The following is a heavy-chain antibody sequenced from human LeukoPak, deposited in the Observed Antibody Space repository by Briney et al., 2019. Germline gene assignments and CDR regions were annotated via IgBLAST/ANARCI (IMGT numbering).Heavy chain of an antibody. V-gene: IGHV3-30*02. CDR2: IRNDGGDK. CDR1: GFTFSDYG. CDR3: AKVLSSSWGYFGF. Sequence: GSLRLSCAASGFTFSDYGMLWVRQAPGKGLEWVAFIRNDGGDKYYADSVKGRFTISRDNSKNTLYLQMNSLKAEDTAVYYCAKVLSSSWGYFGFWGQGTLVTVSS. J-gene: IGHJ4*02. D-gene: IGHD6-13*01.